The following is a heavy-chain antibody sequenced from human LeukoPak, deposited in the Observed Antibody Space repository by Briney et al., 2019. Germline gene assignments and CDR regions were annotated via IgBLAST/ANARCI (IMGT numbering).Heavy chain of an antibody. CDR3: ARGYSSGWYELDAFDI. CDR1: GYSISSGYY. CDR2: IYHSGST. J-gene: IGHJ3*02. V-gene: IGHV4-38-2*02. Sequence: SETLSLTCTVSGYSISSGYYWGWIRQPPGKGLEWSGIIYHSGSTYYNPSLKSRVTISVDTSKNQFSRKLSSVTAADTAVYYCARGYSSGWYELDAFDIWGQGTMVTVSS. D-gene: IGHD6-19*01.